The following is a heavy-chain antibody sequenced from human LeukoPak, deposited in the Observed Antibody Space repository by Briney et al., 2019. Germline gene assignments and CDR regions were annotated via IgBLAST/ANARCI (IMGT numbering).Heavy chain of an antibody. J-gene: IGHJ5*01. D-gene: IGHD4-17*01. Sequence: QPGGSLRLSCAASGFTFSTYAMSWVRQVPAKGLEWVSAISTTTYYADFVEARFTISRDNSKNTLYLQMNSLRAEDTAVYYCAKPIGPRYGDYHNSCFDSWGQGTLVTVSS. CDR1: GFTFSTYA. CDR2: ISTTT. CDR3: AKPIGPRYGDYHNSCFDS. V-gene: IGHV3-23*01.